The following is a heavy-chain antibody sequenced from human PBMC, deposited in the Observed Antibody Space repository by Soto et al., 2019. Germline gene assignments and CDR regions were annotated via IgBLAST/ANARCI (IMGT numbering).Heavy chain of an antibody. Sequence: QVQLVQSAAELTKPGASVRVSCKASGFTSGHYGISWVRQAPGQGLEWMGWISVQRGHTNYAHKFRGRVTMTTDTSTTTVSMEXXXXXXXXXXXXXXXXXXXXXDXRYCDNWGQGTLVTVXS. CDR3: XXXXXXXDXRYCDN. CDR2: ISVQRGHT. J-gene: IGHJ4*02. V-gene: IGHV1-18*01. CDR1: GFTSGHYG.